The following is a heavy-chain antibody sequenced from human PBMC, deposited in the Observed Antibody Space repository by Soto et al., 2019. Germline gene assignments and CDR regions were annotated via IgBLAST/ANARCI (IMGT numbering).Heavy chain of an antibody. J-gene: IGHJ6*02. CDR2: IIPIFGTA. D-gene: IGHD2-15*01. CDR3: ATERCSGGSCYASPYGMDV. Sequence: SVKVSCKASGGTFSSYAISWVRQAPGQGLEWMGGIIPIFGTANYAQKFQGRVTITADESTSTAYMELSSLRSEDTAVYYCATERCSGGSCYASPYGMDVWGQGTTVTVSS. V-gene: IGHV1-69*13. CDR1: GGTFSSYA.